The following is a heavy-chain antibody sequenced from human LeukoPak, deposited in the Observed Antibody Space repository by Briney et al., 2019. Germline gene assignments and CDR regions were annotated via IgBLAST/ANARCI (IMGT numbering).Heavy chain of an antibody. Sequence: GGSLRLSCAASGFTFSSYAMSWVRQAPGKGLEWVSAISGSGGSTYYADSVKGRFTISRDNSKNTLHLQMNSLRAEDTAVYYCAKDLDDYGERYFDYWGQGTLVTVSS. V-gene: IGHV3-23*01. CDR1: GFTFSSYA. J-gene: IGHJ4*02. D-gene: IGHD4-17*01. CDR2: ISGSGGST. CDR3: AKDLDDYGERYFDY.